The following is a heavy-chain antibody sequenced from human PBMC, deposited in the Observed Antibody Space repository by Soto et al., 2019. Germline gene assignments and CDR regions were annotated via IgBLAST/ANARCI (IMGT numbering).Heavy chain of an antibody. Sequence: SETLSLTCAVYGGSFSGYYWSWIRQPPGKGLEWIGEINHSGSTNYNPSLKSRVTISVDTSKNQFSLKLSSVTAADTAVYYCARVVDFWSGYYSRWFDPWGQGTLVTVS. J-gene: IGHJ5*02. D-gene: IGHD3-3*01. CDR2: INHSGST. CDR3: ARVVDFWSGYYSRWFDP. CDR1: GGSFSGYY. V-gene: IGHV4-34*01.